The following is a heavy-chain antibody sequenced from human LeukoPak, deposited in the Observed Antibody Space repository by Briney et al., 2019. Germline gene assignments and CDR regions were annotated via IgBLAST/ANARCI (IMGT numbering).Heavy chain of an antibody. V-gene: IGHV3-48*01. J-gene: IGHJ6*02. CDR3: ARDEAIFGAGYYYGMDV. D-gene: IGHD3-3*01. CDR1: GFTFSSYS. CDR2: IDTSSATI. Sequence: GGSLRLSCAASGFTFSSYSMNWVRQAPGKGLEWISYIDTSSATIYYADSVKGRFTISRDNAKNSLYLQMNSLRAEDTAVYYCARDEAIFGAGYYYGMDVWGQGTTVTVSS.